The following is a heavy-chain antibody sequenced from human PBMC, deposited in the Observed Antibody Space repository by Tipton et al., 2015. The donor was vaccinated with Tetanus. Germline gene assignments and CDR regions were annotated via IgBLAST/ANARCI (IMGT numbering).Heavy chain of an antibody. CDR3: ARDPNSSGWYPAYFDR. CDR1: GFPFGSYG. D-gene: IGHD6-19*01. Sequence: SLRLSCAASGFPFGSYGIHWVRQAPGKGLEWVALISYDGSSEYYADSVKGRFTISRDNSKNTLFLQMSSLRPEDTALYYCARDPNSSGWYPAYFDRWGQGTLVTVSS. J-gene: IGHJ4*02. CDR2: ISYDGSSE. V-gene: IGHV3-30*03.